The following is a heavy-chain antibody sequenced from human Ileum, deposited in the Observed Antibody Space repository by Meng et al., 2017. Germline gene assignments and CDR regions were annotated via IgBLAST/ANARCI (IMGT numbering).Heavy chain of an antibody. Sequence: QLQLQVSGPGLLEPSETLSLTCVVSRWSLTSSGSYWGWVRQSPGKGLEWIATIYYRGTTYYNPSLKSRVTISIDTSKSQVSLEMASVVAADSGLFYCARGTDYGDSYYFDFWGPGFLVTVSS. CDR3: ARGTDYGDSYYFDF. V-gene: IGHV4-39*02. D-gene: IGHD4-17*01. CDR1: RWSLTSSGSY. CDR2: IYYRGTT. J-gene: IGHJ4*01.